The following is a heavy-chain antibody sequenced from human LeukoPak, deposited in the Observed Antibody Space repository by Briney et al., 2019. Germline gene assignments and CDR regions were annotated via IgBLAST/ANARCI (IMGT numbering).Heavy chain of an antibody. J-gene: IGHJ3*02. Sequence: GGSLRLSCAASGFTFSSYGMSWVRQAPGKGLEWVSAISGSGGSTYYADSVKGRFTISRDNSKNTLYLQMNSLRAEDTAEYFCAREYQLLSFSYNDAFDIWGQGTMVTVSS. D-gene: IGHD2-2*01. V-gene: IGHV3-23*01. CDR3: AREYQLLSFSYNDAFDI. CDR2: ISGSGGST. CDR1: GFTFSSYG.